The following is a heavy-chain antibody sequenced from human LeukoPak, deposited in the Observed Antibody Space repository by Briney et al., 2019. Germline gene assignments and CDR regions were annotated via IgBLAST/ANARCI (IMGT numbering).Heavy chain of an antibody. Sequence: GGSLRLSCAASGFNFADSAMSWVRQTPRKGLEWVSLISFNGRNTYYGDSVKGRFTISRDNSKDTVYLQMNSLRAEDTAIFYCARDIELSTWGPGTMVTASS. J-gene: IGHJ3*01. CDR2: ISFNGRNT. V-gene: IGHV3-23*01. CDR3: ARDIELST. D-gene: IGHD5-12*01. CDR1: GFNFADSA.